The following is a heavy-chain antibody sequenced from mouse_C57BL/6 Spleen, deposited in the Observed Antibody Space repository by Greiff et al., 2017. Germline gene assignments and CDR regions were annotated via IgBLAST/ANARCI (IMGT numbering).Heavy chain of an antibody. CDR3: ARDYGSSEGD. Sequence: LKESGASVKISCKASGYAFSSYWMNWVKQRPGKGLEWIGQIYPGDGDTNYNGKFKGKATLTADKSSSTAYMQLSSLTSEDSAVYFCARDYGSSEGDWGQGTTRTVSS. D-gene: IGHD1-1*01. V-gene: IGHV1-80*01. CDR1: GYAFSSYW. J-gene: IGHJ2*01. CDR2: IYPGDGDT.